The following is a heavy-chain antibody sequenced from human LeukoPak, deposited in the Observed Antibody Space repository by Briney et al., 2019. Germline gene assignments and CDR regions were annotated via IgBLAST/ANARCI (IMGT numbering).Heavy chain of an antibody. D-gene: IGHD3-10*01. Sequence: SETLSLTCTVSGGSISSYYWSWIRQPPGKGLEWIGYIYYSGSTNYNPSLKSRVTISVDTSKNQFSLKLSSVTAADTAVYYCARYPRFGEEDFDYWGQGTLVTVSS. V-gene: IGHV4-59*01. CDR2: IYYSGST. J-gene: IGHJ4*02. CDR1: GGSISSYY. CDR3: ARYPRFGEEDFDY.